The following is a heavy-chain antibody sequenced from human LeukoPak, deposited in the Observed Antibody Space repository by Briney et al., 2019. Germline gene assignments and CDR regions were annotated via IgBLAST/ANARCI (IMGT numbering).Heavy chain of an antibody. Sequence: SETLSLTCAVYGGSFSGYYWSWIRQPPGKGLEWIGEINHSGSTNYNPSLKSRVTISVDTFKNQFSLKLSSVTAADTAVYYCASSDSSGQTQIWGQGTMVTVSS. CDR2: INHSGST. J-gene: IGHJ3*02. V-gene: IGHV4-34*01. D-gene: IGHD3-22*01. CDR1: GGSFSGYY. CDR3: ASSDSSGQTQI.